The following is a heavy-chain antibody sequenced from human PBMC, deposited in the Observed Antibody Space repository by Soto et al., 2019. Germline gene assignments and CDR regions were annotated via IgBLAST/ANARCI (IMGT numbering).Heavy chain of an antibody. CDR2: ISSSSSYI. D-gene: IGHD2-2*01. CDR1: GFTFSSYS. V-gene: IGHV3-21*01. Sequence: EVQLVESGGGLVKPGGSLRLSCAASGFTFSSYSMNWVRQAPGKGLEWVSSISSSSSYIYYAASVKGRFTISRDNAKNSRYLQMNSLRAEDTAVYYCARGEDIVVVPAATTFDYWGQGTLVTVSS. J-gene: IGHJ4*02. CDR3: ARGEDIVVVPAATTFDY.